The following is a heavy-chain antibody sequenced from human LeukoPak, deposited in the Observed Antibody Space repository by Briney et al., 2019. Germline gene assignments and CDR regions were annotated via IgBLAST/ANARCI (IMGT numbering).Heavy chain of an antibody. J-gene: IGHJ4*02. V-gene: IGHV4-39*01. CDR1: GGSISSSSYY. CDR3: ASLRERSYYARGFDY. D-gene: IGHD1-26*01. Sequence: SETLSLTCTVSGGSISSSSYYWGWIRQPPGKGLEWIGSIYYSGSTYYNPSLKSRVTISVDTSKNQFSLKLRSVTAADTAVYYCASLRERSYYARGFDYWGQGTLVTVSS. CDR2: IYYSGST.